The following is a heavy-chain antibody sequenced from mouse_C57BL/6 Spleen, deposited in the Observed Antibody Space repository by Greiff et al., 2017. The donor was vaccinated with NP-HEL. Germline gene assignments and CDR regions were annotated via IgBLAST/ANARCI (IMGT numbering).Heavy chain of an antibody. CDR1: GYAFSSYW. CDR3: ARSGYYGVPYYYAMDY. Sequence: QVQLQQSGAELVKPGASVKISCKASGYAFSSYWMNWVKQRPGKGLEWIGQIYPGDGDTNYNGKFKGKATLTADKSYSTAYMQLSSLTSEDSAVYFCARSGYYGVPYYYAMDYWGQGTSVTVSS. J-gene: IGHJ4*01. V-gene: IGHV1-80*01. CDR2: IYPGDGDT. D-gene: IGHD1-1*01.